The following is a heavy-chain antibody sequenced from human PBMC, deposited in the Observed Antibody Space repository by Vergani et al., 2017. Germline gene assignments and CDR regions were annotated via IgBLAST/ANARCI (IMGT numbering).Heavy chain of an antibody. V-gene: IGHV1-69*12. J-gene: IGHJ4*02. D-gene: IGHD2-2*01. CDR2: IIPIFGTA. CDR1: GGTFSSYA. Sequence: QVQLVQSGAEVKKPGSSVKVSCKASGGTFSSYAISWVRQAPGQGLEWMGGIIPIFGTANYAQKFQGRVTIPADESTSTAYMELSSLRSEDTAVYYCASQPTYCSSTSCYVDYWGQGTLVTVSS. CDR3: ASQPTYCSSTSCYVDY.